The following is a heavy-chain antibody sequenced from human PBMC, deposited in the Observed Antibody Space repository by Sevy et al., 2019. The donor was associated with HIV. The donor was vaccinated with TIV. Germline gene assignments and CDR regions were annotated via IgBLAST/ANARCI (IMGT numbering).Heavy chain of an antibody. D-gene: IGHD3-22*01. V-gene: IGHV3-23*01. CDR3: AKHWDRHYYDRRGNDY. J-gene: IGHJ4*02. CDR1: GFTFSSYA. CDR2: ISGSGGST. Sequence: GGSLRLSCAASGFTFSSYAMSWVRQAPGKGLEWVSAISGSGGSTYYADSVKGRFTISRDNSKNTLYLQMNSLRAEDTAVYYGAKHWDRHYYDRRGNDYGGRGTLVTVSS.